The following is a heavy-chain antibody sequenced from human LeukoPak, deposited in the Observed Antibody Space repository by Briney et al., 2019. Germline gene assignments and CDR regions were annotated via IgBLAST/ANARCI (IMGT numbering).Heavy chain of an antibody. CDR3: ARRGKEYSSSWAFDS. CDR1: GFTFSSYG. V-gene: IGHV3-33*01. CDR2: IWYDGSNK. D-gene: IGHD6-6*01. Sequence: GGSLRLSCAASGFTFSSYGMHWVRQAPGKGLEWVAVIWYDGSNKYYADSVKGRFTISRDNSKNTLYLQMNSLRAEDTAVYYCARRGKEYSSSWAFDSWGQGTLVTVSS. J-gene: IGHJ4*02.